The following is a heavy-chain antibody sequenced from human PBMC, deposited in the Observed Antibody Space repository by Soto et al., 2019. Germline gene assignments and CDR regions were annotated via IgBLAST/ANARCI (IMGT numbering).Heavy chain of an antibody. CDR3: ASGGHFDL. V-gene: IGHV3-21*01. CDR2: ISSSSSYM. D-gene: IGHD3-3*01. Sequence: EVQLVESGGGLVKPGGSLRLSCAASGFTFSSYSMNWVRQAPGKGLEWVSSISSSSSYMYDSDSVQCRVTNSRDNAKNSLYLQMNSLRAEDTAVYYCASGGHFDLWGRGTLVTVSS. J-gene: IGHJ2*01. CDR1: GFTFSSYS.